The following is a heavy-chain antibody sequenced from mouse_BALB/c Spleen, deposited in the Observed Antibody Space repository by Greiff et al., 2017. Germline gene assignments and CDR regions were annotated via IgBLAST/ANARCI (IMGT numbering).Heavy chain of an antibody. CDR3: AREGAYYGSSSLFDY. Sequence: EVQVVESGGGLVKPGGSLKLSCAASGFTFSSYTMSWVRQTPEKRLEWVATISSGGGNTYYPDSVKGRFTISRDNAKNNLYLQMSSLRSEDTALYYCAREGAYYGSSSLFDYWGQGTTLTVSS. D-gene: IGHD1-1*01. V-gene: IGHV5-9*03. CDR2: ISSGGGNT. J-gene: IGHJ2*01. CDR1: GFTFSSYT.